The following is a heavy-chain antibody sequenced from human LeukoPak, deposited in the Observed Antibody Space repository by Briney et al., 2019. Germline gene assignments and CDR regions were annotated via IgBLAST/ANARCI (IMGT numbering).Heavy chain of an antibody. Sequence: SVKVSCKASGGTFSNYAISWVRQAPGQGLEWMGGIIPIFGTANYAQKFRGRVTITADKSTRTAYMELSSLRSEDTAVYYCARVYCSGGSCYSSRGNFDYWGQGTLVTVSS. CDR3: ARVYCSGGSCYSSRGNFDY. D-gene: IGHD2-15*01. J-gene: IGHJ4*02. CDR1: GGTFSNYA. CDR2: IIPIFGTA. V-gene: IGHV1-69*06.